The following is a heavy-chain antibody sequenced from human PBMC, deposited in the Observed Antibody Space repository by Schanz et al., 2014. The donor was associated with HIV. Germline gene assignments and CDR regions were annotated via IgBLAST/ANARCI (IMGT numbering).Heavy chain of an antibody. D-gene: IGHD2-15*01. Sequence: QVQLVQSGAEVKKPGASVKVSCKASGYTFTRYDINWVRQATGQGLEWMGWMNPNSGNTGYAQKCQGRVTMTRNTSINTAYMELSSLRSEDTAVYYCARGRFCSGGSCYHDYWGQGTLVTVSS. J-gene: IGHJ4*02. CDR2: MNPNSGNT. CDR1: GYTFTRYD. CDR3: ARGRFCSGGSCYHDY. V-gene: IGHV1-8*01.